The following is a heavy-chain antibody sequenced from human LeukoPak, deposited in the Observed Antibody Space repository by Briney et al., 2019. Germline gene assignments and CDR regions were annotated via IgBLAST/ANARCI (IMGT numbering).Heavy chain of an antibody. CDR1: GGSISSYY. J-gene: IGHJ4*02. D-gene: IGHD5-18*01. CDR3: ARERGTAMVYYFDC. V-gene: IGHV4-59*01. CDR2: IYYSGRT. Sequence: PSETLSLTCIVSGGSISSYYWSWIRQPPGKGLEWIGYIYYSGRTNYNPSLKSRVTISVGTSKNQFSLKLSSVTAADTAVYYCARERGTAMVYYFDCWGQGTLVSVSS.